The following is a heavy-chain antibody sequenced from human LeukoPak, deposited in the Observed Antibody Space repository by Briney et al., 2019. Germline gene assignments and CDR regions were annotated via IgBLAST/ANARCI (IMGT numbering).Heavy chain of an antibody. CDR3: AREGERGYSYVDY. Sequence: PGGSLRLSCSASGFTFSNYAMHWVRLAPGKGLEWVSIVSYDGNNRYSADSVKGRFTISRDNSKNTLYLQMNGLRPEDTAVYYCAREGERGYSYVDYWGQGTLITVSS. D-gene: IGHD5-18*01. V-gene: IGHV3-30*01. J-gene: IGHJ4*02. CDR1: GFTFSNYA. CDR2: VSYDGNNR.